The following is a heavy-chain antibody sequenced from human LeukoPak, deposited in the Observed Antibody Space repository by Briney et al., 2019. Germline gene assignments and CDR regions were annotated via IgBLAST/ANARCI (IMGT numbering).Heavy chain of an antibody. CDR3: AKSDILTGYGSWFDY. V-gene: IGHV3-23*01. J-gene: IGHJ4*02. CDR1: GFTFSSYA. CDR2: SSGSGGST. D-gene: IGHD3-9*01. Sequence: GGSLRLSCAASGFTFSSYAMSWVRQAPGKGLEWVSASSGSGGSTYYADSVKGRFTISRDNSKNTLYLQMNSLRAEDTAVYYCAKSDILTGYGSWFDYWGQGTLVTVSS.